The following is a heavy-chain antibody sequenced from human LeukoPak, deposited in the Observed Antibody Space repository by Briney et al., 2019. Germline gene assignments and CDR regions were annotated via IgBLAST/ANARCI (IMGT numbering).Heavy chain of an antibody. Sequence: GASLRLSCAASGFIFSNYVMHWVRQPPGKGLEWVAVISYDGSNKYYADSVKGRFTISRDNSKNTLYLQMNSLRAEDTAVCYCARGWDRDCTSTSCYIAYNWGQGTLVSVSS. J-gene: IGHJ4*02. CDR2: ISYDGSNK. CDR1: GFIFSNYV. V-gene: IGHV3-30-3*01. CDR3: ARGWDRDCTSTSCYIAYN. D-gene: IGHD2-2*02.